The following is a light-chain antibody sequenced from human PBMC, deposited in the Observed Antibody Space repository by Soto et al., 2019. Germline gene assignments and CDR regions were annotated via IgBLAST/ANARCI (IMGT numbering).Light chain of an antibody. V-gene: IGKV3-20*01. Sequence: EVVLTQSPGTLSWSPGERDTLSCRASQSVSTTYLAWYQQKPGQSPRLLIYSTSSRATGIPDRFSGSGSGTDFTLTISRLEPEDFAVYYCQQYGRSPNTLGQGTNLEI. CDR2: STS. CDR3: QQYGRSPNT. J-gene: IGKJ2*01. CDR1: QSVSTTY.